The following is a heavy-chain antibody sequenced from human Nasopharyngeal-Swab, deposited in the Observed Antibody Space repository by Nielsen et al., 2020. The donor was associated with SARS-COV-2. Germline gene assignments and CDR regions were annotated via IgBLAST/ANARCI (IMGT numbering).Heavy chain of an antibody. Sequence: GESLKISCAASGFTFSSHWMYWVRQAPGKGLVWVSRISEDGSITTYADSVKGRFTISRDNAKNTLFLQMHSLRADDTAIYYCASQLGHPDSWGQGTLVTVSS. CDR2: ISEDGSIT. V-gene: IGHV3-74*01. J-gene: IGHJ4*02. D-gene: IGHD2-2*01. CDR3: ASQLGHPDS. CDR1: GFTFSSHW.